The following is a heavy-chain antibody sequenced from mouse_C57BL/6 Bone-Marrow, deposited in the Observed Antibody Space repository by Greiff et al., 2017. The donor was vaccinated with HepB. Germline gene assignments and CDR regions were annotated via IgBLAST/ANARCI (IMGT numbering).Heavy chain of an antibody. CDR1: GFTFSSYG. CDR2: ISSGGSYT. CDR3: ARLLWSFAY. V-gene: IGHV5-6*01. J-gene: IGHJ3*01. D-gene: IGHD1-1*02. Sequence: EVKLMESGGDLVKPGGSLKLSCAASGFTFSSYGMSWVRQTPDKRLEWVATISSGGSYTYYPDSVKGRVTISRDNAKNTLYLQMSSLKSEDTAMYYCARLLWSFAYWGPGTLVTVSA.